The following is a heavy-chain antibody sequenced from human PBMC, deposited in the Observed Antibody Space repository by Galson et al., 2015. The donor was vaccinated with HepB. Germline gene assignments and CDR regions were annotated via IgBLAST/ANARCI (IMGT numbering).Heavy chain of an antibody. CDR2: ISWDGSNT. V-gene: IGHV3-43*01. Sequence: SLRLSCAASGFTFDDYTMHWVRQVPGKGLEWVSLISWDGSNTYYADSVKGRFTISRDNSKNSLYLQMNSLRTEDTALYYCAKDIAGFWSGRGDALDIWGQGTMVTVSS. D-gene: IGHD3-3*01. CDR1: GFTFDDYT. J-gene: IGHJ3*02. CDR3: AKDIAGFWSGRGDALDI.